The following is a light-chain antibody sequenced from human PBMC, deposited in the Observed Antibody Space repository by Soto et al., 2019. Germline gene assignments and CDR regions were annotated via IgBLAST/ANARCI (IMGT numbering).Light chain of an antibody. Sequence: QSALTQPASVSGSPGQSITISCTGTSSDVGGYNYVSWYQQHPGKAPKLMIYEVSNRPSGVSNRFSGSKSGNTASLTISGIQAEDEADYYCRSYTSSRTMVFGGGTKLTVL. CDR3: RSYTSSRTMV. CDR1: SSDVGGYNY. J-gene: IGLJ2*01. V-gene: IGLV2-14*01. CDR2: EVS.